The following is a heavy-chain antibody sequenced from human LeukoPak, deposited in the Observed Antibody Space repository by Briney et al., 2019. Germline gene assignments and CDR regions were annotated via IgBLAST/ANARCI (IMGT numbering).Heavy chain of an antibody. CDR3: ARVGAMITFGGVIGNWFDP. D-gene: IGHD3-16*02. CDR1: GFTFSSYA. Sequence: GGSLRLSCAASGFTFSSYAMHWVRQAPGKGLEYVSAISSNGGSTYYANSVKGRFTISRDNSKNTLYLQMGSLRAEDMAVYYCARVGAMITFGGVIGNWFDPWGQGTLVTVSS. CDR2: ISSNGGST. V-gene: IGHV3-64*01. J-gene: IGHJ5*02.